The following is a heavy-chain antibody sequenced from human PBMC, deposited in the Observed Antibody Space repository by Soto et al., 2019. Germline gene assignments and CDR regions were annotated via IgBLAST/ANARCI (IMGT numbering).Heavy chain of an antibody. CDR1: GYTFTSYA. CDR2: INAGNGNT. D-gene: IGHD6-19*01. J-gene: IGHJ4*02. CDR3: ARKNAVAQEAACDY. Sequence: ASVKVSCKASGYTFTSYAMHWVRQAPGQRLEWMGWINAGNGNTKYSQKFQGRVTITRDTSASTAYMELSSLRSEDTAVYYCARKNAVAQEAACDYWGQGTLVTVPQ. V-gene: IGHV1-3*01.